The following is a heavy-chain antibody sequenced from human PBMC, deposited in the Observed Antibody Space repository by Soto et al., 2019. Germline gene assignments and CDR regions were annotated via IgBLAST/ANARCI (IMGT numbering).Heavy chain of an antibody. D-gene: IGHD4-17*01. CDR1: GGSISSYY. CDR2: IYYSGST. J-gene: IGHJ4*02. CDR3: ARLVNGDYEGYFDY. Sequence: SETLSLTCTVSGGSISSYYWSWIRQPPGKGLEWIGYIYYSGSTNYNPSLKSRVPISVDTSQNQFSLKLSSVTAADTAVYYCARLVNGDYEGYFDYWGQGTLVTVSS. V-gene: IGHV4-59*08.